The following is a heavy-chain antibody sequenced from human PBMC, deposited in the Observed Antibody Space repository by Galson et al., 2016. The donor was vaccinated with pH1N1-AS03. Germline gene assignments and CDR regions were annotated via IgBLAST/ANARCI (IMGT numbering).Heavy chain of an antibody. CDR3: ARGVQWLVNRDAFDL. J-gene: IGHJ3*01. CDR2: IYPGDSDT. D-gene: IGHD6-19*01. V-gene: IGHV5-51*01. Sequence: SGAEVKKPGESLKISCKGSGYSFTSYWIGWVRQMPGKGLEWMGIIYPGDSDTRYSPSFQGQVTISADKSISTAYLQWSSLKASDTAMYYCARGVQWLVNRDAFDLWGQGTMVTVSS. CDR1: GYSFTSYW.